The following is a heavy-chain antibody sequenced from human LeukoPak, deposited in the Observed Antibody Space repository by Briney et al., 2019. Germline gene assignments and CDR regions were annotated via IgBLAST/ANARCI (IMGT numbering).Heavy chain of an antibody. CDR2: ISYNGGNK. CDR1: GFALRTYE. V-gene: IGHV3-30*04. D-gene: IGHD1-26*01. Sequence: PGGSLRLSWAASGFALRTYEMHWVRQAQGKGLGWVPGISYNGGNKYYADSVRGRFTISRDNSKDTLDLQMSSLRAEDAAVYYCSRVLVGPATIPDYRGQGTLVTVSS. CDR3: SRVLVGPATIPDY. J-gene: IGHJ4*02.